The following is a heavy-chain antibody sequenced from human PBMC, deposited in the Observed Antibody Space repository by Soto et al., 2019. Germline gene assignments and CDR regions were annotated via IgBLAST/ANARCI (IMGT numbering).Heavy chain of an antibody. CDR1: GFTFSNYC. CDR3: ARDRRGPADY. J-gene: IGHJ4*02. Sequence: EVQVVESGGGLVQPGGSLRLSCSASGFTFSNYCMHWVRQAPGKGLEWVARITSDGSDLRYLDSVKGRFTVSRDNAKNTVYQQMDRLRGEDTAGNYCARDRRGPADYWAQGTLVTVSS. V-gene: IGHV3-74*01. CDR2: ITSDGSDL.